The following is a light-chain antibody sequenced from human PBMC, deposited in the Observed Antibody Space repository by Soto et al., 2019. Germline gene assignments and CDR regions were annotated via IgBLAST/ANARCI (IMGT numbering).Light chain of an antibody. CDR1: SSNIGSNY. CDR2: RNN. J-gene: IGLJ3*02. V-gene: IGLV1-47*01. Sequence: QSVLTQPPSASGTPGQRVTISCSGSSSNIGSNYVYWYQQFPGTAPKLLIYRNNQRPSGVPDRFSGSKSGTSASLAISGLQSEDEADYYCAAWDDSLNGRWVFGGGTKLTVL. CDR3: AAWDDSLNGRWV.